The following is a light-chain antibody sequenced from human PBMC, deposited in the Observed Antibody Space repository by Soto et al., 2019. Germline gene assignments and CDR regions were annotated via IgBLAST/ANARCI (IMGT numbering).Light chain of an antibody. CDR3: QQYSSSPCT. CDR1: QTVSSGF. CDR2: DAS. J-gene: IGKJ2*02. Sequence: EKVFSQTPHPFYLSPGDKDTLSCAVSQTVSSGFLAWYQQKVGQAPRLLIYDASNRATGVPDRFSGSGSGTDFSLTITRLEPEDSAVYYCQQYSSSPCTFGQGTRVEIK. V-gene: IGKV3-20*01.